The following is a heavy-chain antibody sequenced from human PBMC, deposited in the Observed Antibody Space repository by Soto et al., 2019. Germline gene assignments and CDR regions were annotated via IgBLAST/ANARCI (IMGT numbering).Heavy chain of an antibody. D-gene: IGHD6-6*01. Sequence: GASVKVSCKASGGTFSSYAISWVRQAPGQGLEWMGGIIPIFVTENYAQKFQGRFTFTADDSTSTPYMELSSLRSEDTAVYYCAREQIAARPVTYYYYGMDVWGQGTTVTV. CDR1: GGTFSSYA. J-gene: IGHJ6*02. CDR3: AREQIAARPVTYYYYGMDV. CDR2: IIPIFVTE. V-gene: IGHV1-69*13.